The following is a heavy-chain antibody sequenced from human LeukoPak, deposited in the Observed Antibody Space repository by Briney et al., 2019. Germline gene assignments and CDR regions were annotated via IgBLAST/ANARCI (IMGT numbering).Heavy chain of an antibody. V-gene: IGHV1-58*01. J-gene: IGHJ4*02. D-gene: IGHD3-16*01. CDR2: IIVGSGAT. Sequence: AVXXVRQARGQRLEWIGWIIVGSGATKCAQDFQERVTITRDLSTSTLYMELRSLTSEDTAVYYCAADLSNPRMGASYLDSWGQGTLVTVSS. CDR3: AADLSNPRMGASYLDS. CDR1: A.